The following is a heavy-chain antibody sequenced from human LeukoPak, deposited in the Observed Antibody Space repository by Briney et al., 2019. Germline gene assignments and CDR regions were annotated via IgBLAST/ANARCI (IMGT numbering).Heavy chain of an antibody. J-gene: IGHJ6*02. Sequence: GALRLSCAASGFTFSSYGMHWVRQAPGKGLEWVAVISYDGSNKYYADSVKGRFTISRDNSKNTLYLQMNSLRAEDTAVYYCAKDGYDFWSGFYYYGMDVWGQGTTVTVSS. CDR2: ISYDGSNK. V-gene: IGHV3-30*18. CDR1: GFTFSSYG. CDR3: AKDGYDFWSGFYYYGMDV. D-gene: IGHD3-3*01.